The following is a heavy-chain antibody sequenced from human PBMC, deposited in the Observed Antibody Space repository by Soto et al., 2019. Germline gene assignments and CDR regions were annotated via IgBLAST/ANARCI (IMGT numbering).Heavy chain of an antibody. CDR2: ISYDGSNK. CDR1: GFTFSSYA. CDR3: AREAEGSSEECYYYGMDV. V-gene: IGHV3-30-3*01. J-gene: IGHJ6*02. D-gene: IGHD6-6*01. Sequence: GGSLRLSCAASGFTFSSYAMHWVRQAPGKGLEWVAVISYDGSNKYYADSVKGRFTISRDNSKNTLYLQMNSLRAEDTAVYYCAREAEGSSEECYYYGMDVWGQGTTVTVSS.